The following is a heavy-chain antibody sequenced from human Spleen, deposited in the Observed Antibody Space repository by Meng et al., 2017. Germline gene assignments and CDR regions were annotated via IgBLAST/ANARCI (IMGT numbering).Heavy chain of an antibody. D-gene: IGHD3-3*02. J-gene: IGHJ4*02. CDR2: IYYRGST. Sequence: QLHLQESGQGRVKPSDTPSLTCTISGGSITSTSSYWGWVRQPPGKGLEWIGSIYYRGSTNYNPSLKSRISMSVDMSKNQFSLKVNSVTAADTAIYYCVISSHNWGQGTLVTVSS. V-gene: IGHV4-39*05. CDR1: GGSITSTSSY. CDR3: VISSHN.